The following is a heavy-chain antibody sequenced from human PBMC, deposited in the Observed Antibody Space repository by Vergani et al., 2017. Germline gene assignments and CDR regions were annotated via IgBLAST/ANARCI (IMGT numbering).Heavy chain of an antibody. V-gene: IGHV3-13*01. J-gene: IGHJ6*03. CDR2: IGVDGDR. CDR1: GFTFSSND. Sequence: VESGGGLVQPGGSLRLSCTVSGFTFSSNDFHWVRQTAGKGLEWVSSIGVDGDRYYSDSVKGRFTISRDNSKSTLFLQMNSLRVEDMAVYYCARDRGDWRYSRYFYNYYMDVWGKGTTVTVSS. D-gene: IGHD2-8*02. CDR3: ARDRGDWRYSRYFYNYYMDV.